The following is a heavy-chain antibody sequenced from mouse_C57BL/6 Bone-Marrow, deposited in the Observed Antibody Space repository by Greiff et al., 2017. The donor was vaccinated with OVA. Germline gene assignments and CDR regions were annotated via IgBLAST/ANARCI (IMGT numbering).Heavy chain of an antibody. D-gene: IGHD1-1*01. CDR1: GYTFTSYW. CDR3: TRSPFYGSSFTSFAY. CDR2: IYPGNSDT. Sequence: VQLQQSGTVLARPGASVKMSCKTSGYTFTSYWMHWVKQRPGQGLEWIGAIYPGNSDTSYNQKFKGKAKLTAVTSASTAYMELSSLTNEDSAVYYCTRSPFYGSSFTSFAYWGQGTLVTVSA. V-gene: IGHV1-5*01. J-gene: IGHJ3*01.